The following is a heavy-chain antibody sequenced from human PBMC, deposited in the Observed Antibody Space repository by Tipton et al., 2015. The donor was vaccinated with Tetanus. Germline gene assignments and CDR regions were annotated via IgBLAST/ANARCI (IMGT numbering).Heavy chain of an antibody. D-gene: IGHD2-21*01. CDR1: GFTFSTYW. CDR3: ARESRSKIVGQ. Sequence: SLRLSCAASGFTFSTYWMGWSRQAPGKGLEWVAKIKEDGSEKYYVDPVKGRFTISRDNAENSLFLQMNSLRVEDAAMYYCARESRSKIVGQWGQGALVTVSS. CDR2: IKEDGSEK. J-gene: IGHJ4*02. V-gene: IGHV3-7*01.